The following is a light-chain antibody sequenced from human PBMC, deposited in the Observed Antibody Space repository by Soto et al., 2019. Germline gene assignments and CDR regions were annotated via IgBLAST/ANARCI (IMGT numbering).Light chain of an antibody. CDR1: QGISSY. J-gene: IGKJ3*01. Sequence: DIQLTQSPSFLSASVGDRVTITCRASQGISSYLAWYHQKPGKAPKLLIFAASTLQNGVPSRFSGSGSGTEFTLTISSLQPEDVATDYCLHLNSYSPDTFGPGTKVDIK. V-gene: IGKV1-9*01. CDR2: AAS. CDR3: LHLNSYSPDT.